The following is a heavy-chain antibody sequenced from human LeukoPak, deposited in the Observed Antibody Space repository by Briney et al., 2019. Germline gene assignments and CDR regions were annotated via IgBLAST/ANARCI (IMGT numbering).Heavy chain of an antibody. D-gene: IGHD2-2*01. V-gene: IGHV4-59*01. Sequence: GSLRLSCAASGFTFSNYAMSWIRQPPGKGLEWIGYIYYSGSTNYNPSLKSRVTISVDTSKNQFSLKLSSVTAADTAVYYCARGFRAIVVVPAALRKGAFDIWGQGTMVTVSS. CDR2: IYYSGST. CDR3: ARGFRAIVVVPAALRKGAFDI. J-gene: IGHJ3*02. CDR1: GFTFSNYA.